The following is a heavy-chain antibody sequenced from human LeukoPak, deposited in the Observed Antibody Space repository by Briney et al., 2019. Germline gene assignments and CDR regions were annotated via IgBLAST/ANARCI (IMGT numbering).Heavy chain of an antibody. V-gene: IGHV3-74*01. Sequence: GGSLRLSCAASGFTFSSYWIHWVRQAPGKGLEWVSRIDSEGSDTIYADSVKGRFTTSRDNAKDTLYLQMNSLRAEDTAVYYCARGAFWGQGTMVTVSS. J-gene: IGHJ3*01. CDR3: ARGAF. CDR1: GFTFSSYW. CDR2: IDSEGSDT.